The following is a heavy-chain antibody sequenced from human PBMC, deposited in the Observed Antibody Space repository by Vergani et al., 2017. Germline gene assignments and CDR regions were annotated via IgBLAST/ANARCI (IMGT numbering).Heavy chain of an antibody. Sequence: EVQLLESGGGLVQPGGSLRLSCAASGFTFSSYAMSWVRQAPGKGLEWVSAISGSGGSTYYADSVKGRFTISRDNSKNTLYLQMNSLIAEDTAVYYCAKGHYDILTGYGYYYMDVWGKGTTVTVSS. D-gene: IGHD3-9*01. J-gene: IGHJ6*03. V-gene: IGHV3-23*01. CDR2: ISGSGGST. CDR1: GFTFSSYA. CDR3: AKGHYDILTGYGYYYMDV.